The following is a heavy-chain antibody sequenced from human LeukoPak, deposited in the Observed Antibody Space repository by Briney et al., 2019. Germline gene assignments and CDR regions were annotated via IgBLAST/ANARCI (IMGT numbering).Heavy chain of an antibody. Sequence: ASVKVSCKASGYTFTGYHMHWVRQAPGQGLEWMGIINPSGGSTSYAQKFQGRVTMTRDTSTSTVYMELSSLRSEDTAVYYCASATDYGPTVGYWGQGTLVTVSS. J-gene: IGHJ4*02. CDR3: ASATDYGPTVGY. CDR2: INPSGGST. V-gene: IGHV1-46*01. D-gene: IGHD4-17*01. CDR1: GYTFTGYH.